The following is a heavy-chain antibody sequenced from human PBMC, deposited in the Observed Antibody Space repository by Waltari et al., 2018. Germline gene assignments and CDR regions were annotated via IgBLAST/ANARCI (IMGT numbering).Heavy chain of an antibody. CDR2: IHGTGKT. CDR1: GDSVSNNYW. V-gene: IGHV4-4*02. CDR3: ARDRGRGLYLDS. J-gene: IGHJ4*02. Sequence: QLQLQQSGPGLVKPSESLFLSCAVSGDSVSNNYWWSWVRQLPGKGLEWIGQIHGTGKTNYNPSLESRVTVSMDTSNNQFSLRVTSPTAADTAVYFCARDRGRGLYLDSWGQGTLVTVS. D-gene: IGHD1-26*01.